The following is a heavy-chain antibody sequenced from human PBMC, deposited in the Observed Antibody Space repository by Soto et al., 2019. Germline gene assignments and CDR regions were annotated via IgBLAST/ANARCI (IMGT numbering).Heavy chain of an antibody. V-gene: IGHV3-23*01. J-gene: IGHJ4*02. D-gene: IGHD2-15*01. CDR3: AKRRGAGGHFDY. CDR2: VSIGGST. CDR1: GFTFSSYA. Sequence: LRLSFAASGFTFSSYAMGWVRQGPGKGLEWVAVVSIGGSTHYADSVRGRFTISRDNSKNTLSLQMNSLTAEDTAVYFCAKRRGAGGHFDYWGQGALVTV.